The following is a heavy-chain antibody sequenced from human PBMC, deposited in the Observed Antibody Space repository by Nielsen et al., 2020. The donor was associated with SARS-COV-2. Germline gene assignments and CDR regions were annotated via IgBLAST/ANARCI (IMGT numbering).Heavy chain of an antibody. CDR1: GGSISSYY. CDR2: IYYSGST. V-gene: IGHV4-39*01. CDR3: ARSPGIAVAGRRGQYYFDY. Sequence: SETLSLTCTVSGGSISSYYWGWIRQPPGKGLEWIGSIYYSGSTYYNPSLKSRVTISVDTSKNQFSLKLSSVTAADTAVYYCARSPGIAVAGRRGQYYFDYWGQGTLVTVSS. D-gene: IGHD6-19*01. J-gene: IGHJ4*02.